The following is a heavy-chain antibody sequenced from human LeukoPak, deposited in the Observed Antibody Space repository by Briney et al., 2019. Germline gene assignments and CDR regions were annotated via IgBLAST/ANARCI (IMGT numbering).Heavy chain of an antibody. D-gene: IGHD4-17*01. V-gene: IGHV4-59*01. J-gene: IGHJ4*02. Sequence: PSETLSLTCTVSGGSISSYYWSWIRQPPGKGLEWIGYIYYSGSTNCNPSLKSRVTISVDTSKNQFSLKLRSVTAADTAVYYCASARMTTVTEFDYWGQGTLVTVSS. CDR2: IYYSGST. CDR3: ASARMTTVTEFDY. CDR1: GGSISSYY.